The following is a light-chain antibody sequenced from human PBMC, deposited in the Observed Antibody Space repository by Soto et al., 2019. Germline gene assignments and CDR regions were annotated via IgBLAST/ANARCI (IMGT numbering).Light chain of an antibody. V-gene: IGKV1-5*01. J-gene: IGKJ4*01. CDR2: ESS. CDR1: QSISSW. CDR3: QQVNNNPPLT. Sequence: DIQMTQSHSNLSPSVGDRVTVTCRAIQSISSWVAXYQQKPXKAPKVLIYESSTLQNGVPSRLSGSGSRTNFTLNISSLQPEDFATYYGQQVNNNPPLTFGGGTKADIK.